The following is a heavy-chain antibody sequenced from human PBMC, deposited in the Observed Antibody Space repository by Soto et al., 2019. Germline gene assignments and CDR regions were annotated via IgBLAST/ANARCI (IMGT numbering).Heavy chain of an antibody. V-gene: IGHV1-18*01. D-gene: IGHD2-2*01. CDR1: GGTFSSYA. Sequence: SVKVTCKASGGTFSSYAISWVRQAPGQGLEWMGWISSYNGNTNYAQKVQGRVTLTTDTSTSTTYMELRSLRSDDTAVYYCARGPRYCSTTTWFSGVTWFDPWGQGTLVTVSS. CDR2: ISSYNGNT. J-gene: IGHJ5*02. CDR3: ARGPRYCSTTTWFSGVTWFDP.